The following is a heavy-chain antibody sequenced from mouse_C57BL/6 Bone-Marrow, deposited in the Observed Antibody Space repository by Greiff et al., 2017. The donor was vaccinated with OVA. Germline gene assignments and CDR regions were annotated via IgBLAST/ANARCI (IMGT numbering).Heavy chain of an antibody. J-gene: IGHJ2*01. CDR1: GFTFSNYW. Sequence: EVKLEESGGGLVQPGGSMKLSCVASGFTFSNYWMNWVRQSPEKGLEWVAQIRLKSDNYATHYAESVKGRFTISRDDSKSSVYLQMNNLRAEDTGIYYCTRNYDYDGGFFDYWGQGTTLTVSS. CDR2: IRLKSDNYAT. D-gene: IGHD2-4*01. V-gene: IGHV6-3*01. CDR3: TRNYDYDGGFFDY.